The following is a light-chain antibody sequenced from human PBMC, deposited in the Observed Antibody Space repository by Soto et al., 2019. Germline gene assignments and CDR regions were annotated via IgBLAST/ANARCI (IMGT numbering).Light chain of an antibody. V-gene: IGKV1-39*01. CDR1: QSISSY. Sequence: DIQMTQSPSSLSASVGDRVTITCRASQSISSYLNWYQQKPGKAPKLLIYAASSLQSGVPSRFSGSGSGTDFTLTISSLQPEDFAVYYCQQFSSYPLTFGGGTKVDIK. J-gene: IGKJ4*01. CDR3: QQFSSYPLT. CDR2: AAS.